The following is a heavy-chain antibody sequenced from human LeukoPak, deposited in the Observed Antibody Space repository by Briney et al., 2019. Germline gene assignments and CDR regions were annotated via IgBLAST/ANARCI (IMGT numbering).Heavy chain of an antibody. J-gene: IGHJ4*02. CDR3: AREVNGLDY. CDR2: IYYSGST. CDR1: GGTISSYY. Sequence: PSETLSLTCTVSGGTISSYYWSWIRQPPGKGLEWIGYIYYSGSTNYNPSLKSRVTISVDTSKNQFSLKLSSVTAADTAVYYCAREVNGLDYWGQGTLVTVSS. V-gene: IGHV4-59*01.